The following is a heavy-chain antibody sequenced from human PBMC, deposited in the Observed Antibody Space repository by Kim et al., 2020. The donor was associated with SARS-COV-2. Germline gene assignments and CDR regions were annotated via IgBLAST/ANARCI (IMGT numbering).Heavy chain of an antibody. V-gene: IGHV3-7*01. J-gene: IGHJ4*02. CDR3: ADGERYFDY. D-gene: IGHD4-17*01. Sequence: GGSLRLSCAASGFTFGKYWMNWVRQAPGKGLEWVANINQDGTEKHYVDSVKGRFTISRDNAKNSLYLQMNSLRVEDTAVYYCADGERYFDYWGQGIPVTVSS. CDR1: GFTFGKYW. CDR2: INQDGTEK.